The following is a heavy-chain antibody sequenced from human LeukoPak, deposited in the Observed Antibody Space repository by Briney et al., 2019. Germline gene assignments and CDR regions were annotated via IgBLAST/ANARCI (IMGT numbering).Heavy chain of an antibody. J-gene: IGHJ4*02. CDR3: AKQLGYCSDGSCYFPY. CDR1: GFTVNSNY. V-gene: IGHV3-23*01. Sequence: GGSLRLSCAASGFTVNSNYMSWVRQAPGKGLEWVSAISNNGGYTYYADSAQGRFTISRDNSKSTLCLQMNSLRAEDTAVYYCAKQLGYCSDGSCYFPYWGQGTLVTVSS. CDR2: ISNNGGYT. D-gene: IGHD2-15*01.